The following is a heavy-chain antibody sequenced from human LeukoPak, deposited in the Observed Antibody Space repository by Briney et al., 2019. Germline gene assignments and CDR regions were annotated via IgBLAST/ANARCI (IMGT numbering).Heavy chain of an antibody. D-gene: IGHD2-15*01. J-gene: IGHJ4*02. CDR2: IYYSGST. CDR3: ARDPSLLLHDS. V-gene: IGHV4-39*07. CDR1: GGSIISRSYY. Sequence: SETLSLTCTVSGGSIISRSYYWGWIRQPPGKGLEWIGSIYYSGSTYYNPSLKSRVTISINTPKNLFSLKHSPLTAADTAVYYCARDPSLLLHDSWGQGTQVTVSS.